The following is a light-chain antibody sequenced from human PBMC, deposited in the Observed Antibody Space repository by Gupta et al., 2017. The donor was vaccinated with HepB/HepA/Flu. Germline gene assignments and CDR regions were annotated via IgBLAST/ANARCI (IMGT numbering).Light chain of an antibody. CDR3: QQYYSTPDT. CDR1: QSVLYSSNNKNY. V-gene: IGKV4-1*01. Sequence: DSGMPQPPATCLVPLGERATINCKSSQSVLYSSNNKNYLAWYQQKPGQPPKLLIYWASTRESGVPDRFSGSGSGTDFTLTISSLQAEDVAVYYCQQYYSTPDTFGQGTKLEIK. J-gene: IGKJ2*01. CDR2: WAS.